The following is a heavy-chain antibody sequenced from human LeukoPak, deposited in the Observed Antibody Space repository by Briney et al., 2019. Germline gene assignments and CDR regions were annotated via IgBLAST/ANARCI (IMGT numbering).Heavy chain of an antibody. CDR1: GYTFTSYG. D-gene: IGHD5-24*01. Sequence: ASVKVSCKASGYTFTSYGISWVRQAPGQGLEWMGWISAYNGNTNYAQKLQGRVTMTTDTSTSTAYMELRSLRSDDTAVYYCARATHVPRRDGYNSWGQGTLVTVSS. J-gene: IGHJ5*02. V-gene: IGHV1-18*01. CDR2: ISAYNGNT. CDR3: ARATHVPRRDGYNS.